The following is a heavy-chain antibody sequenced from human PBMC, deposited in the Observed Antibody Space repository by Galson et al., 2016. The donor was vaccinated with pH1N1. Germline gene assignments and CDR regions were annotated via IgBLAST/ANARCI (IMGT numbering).Heavy chain of an antibody. Sequence: QSGAEVKKPGESLKISCEGFGYSLTNYWIVWVRQMPGKGLEWMGIIYLSDSHTTYSPSFQGQVTISADKSISTAYLERSSLKASDTATYYCASTRPEFRYFDWQKPHSFDHWGQGTLVTVSS. V-gene: IGHV5-51*01. CDR3: ASTRPEFRYFDWQKPHSFDH. J-gene: IGHJ4*02. CDR1: GYSLTNYW. D-gene: IGHD3-9*01. CDR2: IYLSDSHT.